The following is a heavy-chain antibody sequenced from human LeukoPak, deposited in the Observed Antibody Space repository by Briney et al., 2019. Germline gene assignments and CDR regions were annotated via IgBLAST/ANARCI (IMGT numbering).Heavy chain of an antibody. J-gene: IGHJ3*02. Sequence: GGSLRLSCAASGFTFSSYSMNWVRQAPGKGLEWVSSISSSSSYIYYADSVKGRFTISRDNAKNSLYLQMNSLRAEDTAVYYCARDLSSIVGATYAFDIWGQGTMVTVSS. CDR2: ISSSSSYI. D-gene: IGHD1-26*01. V-gene: IGHV3-21*01. CDR3: ARDLSSIVGATYAFDI. CDR1: GFTFSSYS.